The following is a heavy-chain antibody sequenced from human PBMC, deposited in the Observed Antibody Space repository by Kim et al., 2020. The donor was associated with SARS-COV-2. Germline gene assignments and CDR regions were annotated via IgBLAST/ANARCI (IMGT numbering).Heavy chain of an antibody. CDR1: GGSLSGYY. V-gene: IGHV4-34*01. CDR3: ARKEYYDFWSGFEFDAFDI. CDR2: INHSGST. Sequence: SETLSLTCAVYGGSLSGYYWSWIRQPPGKGLEWIGEINHSGSTNYNPSLKSRVTISVDTSKNQFSLKLSSVTAADTAVYYCARKEYYDFWSGFEFDAFDIWGQGTMVTVSS. D-gene: IGHD3-3*01. J-gene: IGHJ3*02.